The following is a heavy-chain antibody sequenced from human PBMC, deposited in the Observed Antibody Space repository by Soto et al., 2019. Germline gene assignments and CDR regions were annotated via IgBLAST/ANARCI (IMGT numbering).Heavy chain of an antibody. CDR2: INHSGST. D-gene: IGHD2-15*01. V-gene: IGHV4-34*01. Sequence: QVQLQQWGAGLLKPSETLSLTCAVYGGSFSGYYWSWIRQPPGKGLEWIGEINHSGSTNYNPYLKSRVTTSVDTSKNQFSLKMSSVTAADTAVYHCARFYCSGGSCYGYGYFDYWGQGTLVTVSS. CDR3: ARFYCSGGSCYGYGYFDY. CDR1: GGSFSGYY. J-gene: IGHJ4*02.